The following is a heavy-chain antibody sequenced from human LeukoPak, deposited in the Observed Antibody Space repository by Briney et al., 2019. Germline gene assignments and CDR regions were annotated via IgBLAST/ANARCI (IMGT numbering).Heavy chain of an antibody. CDR1: GYTFTGYY. D-gene: IGHD6-13*01. V-gene: IGHV1-2*02. J-gene: IGHJ4*02. CDR3: ARGAGLAAAGTYY. CDR2: INPNSGGT. Sequence: ASVKVSCKASGYTFTGYYMNRVRQAPGQGLEWMGWINPNSGGTNYAQKFQGRVTMTRDTSISTAYMDLSRLRSDDTAVYYCARGAGLAAAGTYYWGQGTLVTVSS.